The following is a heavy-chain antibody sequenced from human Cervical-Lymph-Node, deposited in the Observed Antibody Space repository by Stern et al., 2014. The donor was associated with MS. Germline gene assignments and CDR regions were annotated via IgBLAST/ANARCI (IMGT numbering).Heavy chain of an antibody. CDR3: AREVAGHRLGMMDV. V-gene: IGHV1-46*01. J-gene: IGHJ6*02. CDR1: GYTFTSYY. Sequence: MQLVESGAEVKTPGASVKLSCKASGYTFTSYYMHWVRQAPGQGLEWMGRINPSGGSTSYAQNIQGRVTVTRDTSTSTVYMELSSLRSEDTAVYYCAREVAGHRLGMMDVWGQGTSVTVSS. CDR2: INPSGGST. D-gene: IGHD6-19*01.